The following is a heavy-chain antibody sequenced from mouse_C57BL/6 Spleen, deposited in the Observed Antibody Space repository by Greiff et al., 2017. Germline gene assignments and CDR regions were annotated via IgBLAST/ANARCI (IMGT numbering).Heavy chain of an antibody. CDR3: TRGAIYYDYDVRDYYAMDY. D-gene: IGHD2-4*01. V-gene: IGHV1-5*01. J-gene: IGHJ4*01. CDR2: IYPGNSDT. CDR1: GYTFTSYW. Sequence: EVQLQQSGTVLARPGASVKMSCKTSGYTFTSYWMHWVKQRPGQGLEWIGAIYPGNSDTSYNQKFKGKAKLTAVTSASTAYMELSSLTNEDSAVYYCTRGAIYYDYDVRDYYAMDYWGQGTSVTVSS.